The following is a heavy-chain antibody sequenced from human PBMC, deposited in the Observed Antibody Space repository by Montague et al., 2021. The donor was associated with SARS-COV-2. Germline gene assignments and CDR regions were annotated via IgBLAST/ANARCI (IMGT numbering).Heavy chain of an antibody. CDR1: GGSISTYY. CDR2: VYYSGST. J-gene: IGHJ4*02. D-gene: IGHD2-15*01. CDR3: ASPGGYCTGGSCYYVY. Sequence: SETLSLTCSVSGGSISTYYWSWIRQPPGKGLEWIGYVYYSGSTNYNPSLKIRVTISIDTSKNQFSLELGSVTAADMAVYYCASPGGYCTGGSCYYVYWGQGTLVTVSS. V-gene: IGHV4-59*01.